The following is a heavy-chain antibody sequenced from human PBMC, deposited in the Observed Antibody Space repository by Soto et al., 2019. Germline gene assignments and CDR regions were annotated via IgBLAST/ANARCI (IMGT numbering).Heavy chain of an antibody. CDR1: GYTFTSYA. V-gene: IGHV1-3*01. J-gene: IGHJ4*02. D-gene: IGHD3-3*01. CDR2: INAGNGNT. CDR3: ARDWIRFLEWLSGGFDY. Sequence: GASVKVSCKASGYTFTSYAMHWVRQAPGQRLEWMGWINAGNGNTKYSQKFQGRVTITRDTSASTAYMELSSLRSEDTAVYYCARDWIRFLEWLSGGFDYWGQGTLVTVSS.